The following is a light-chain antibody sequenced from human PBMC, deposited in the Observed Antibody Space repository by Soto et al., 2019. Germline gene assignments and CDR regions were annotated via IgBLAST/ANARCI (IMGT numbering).Light chain of an antibody. CDR1: SSDVGGHNY. CDR2: SVS. V-gene: IGLV2-11*01. Sequence: QSSLTNPRSLSGSPGQSVTISCTGTSSDVGGHNYVSWYQQYPGKAPKLLLSSVSKRPSGVPDHLSGSKSGNTASLTISGLQAEDGAVYYYCSYPGSYTYVFGTWTKVTVL. CDR3: CSYPGSYTYV. J-gene: IGLJ1*01.